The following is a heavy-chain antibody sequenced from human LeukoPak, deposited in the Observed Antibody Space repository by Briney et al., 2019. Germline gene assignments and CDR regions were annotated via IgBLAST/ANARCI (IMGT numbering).Heavy chain of an antibody. Sequence: SETLSLTCAVYGGSFSGYYWNWIRQPPGKGLEWIGEINHSGSTNYNPSLKSRVTIPVDTSKNQFSLKLSSVTAADTAVYYCACTAGYWGQGTLVTVSS. CDR1: GGSFSGYY. CDR3: ACTAGY. CDR2: INHSGST. J-gene: IGHJ4*02. D-gene: IGHD2-8*01. V-gene: IGHV4-34*01.